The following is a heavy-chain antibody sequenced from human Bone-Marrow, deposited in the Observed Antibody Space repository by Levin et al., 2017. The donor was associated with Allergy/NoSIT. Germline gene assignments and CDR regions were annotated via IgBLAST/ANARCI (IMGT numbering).Heavy chain of an antibody. Sequence: GGSLRLSCEASGFTFSNYSLNWVRQAPGKGLEWVSSITSGSSYMFYADSVKGRFTISRDNAKNSLYLQMSSLRAEDTAMYYCVRGRYCRGGSCSSAIYYWGQGTLVTVSS. V-gene: IGHV3-21*01. CDR3: VRGRYCRGGSCSSAIYY. CDR2: ITSGSSYM. J-gene: IGHJ4*02. D-gene: IGHD2-15*01. CDR1: GFTFSNYS.